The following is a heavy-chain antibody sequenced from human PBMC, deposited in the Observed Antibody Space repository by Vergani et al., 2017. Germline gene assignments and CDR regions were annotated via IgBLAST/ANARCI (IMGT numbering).Heavy chain of an antibody. CDR2: ISSSGSTI. CDR3: ARDCASGGCPDNYGMDV. CDR1: GFTFSDYY. J-gene: IGHJ6*02. V-gene: IGHV3-11*04. Sequence: QVQLVESGGGLVKPGGSLRLSCAASGFTFSDYYMSWIRQAPGKGLEWVSYISSSGSTIYYADSVKGRFIISRDNTNNSLFLQLRSLRAEDAAVYYCARDCASGGCPDNYGMDVWGQGATVTVSS. D-gene: IGHD5-12*01.